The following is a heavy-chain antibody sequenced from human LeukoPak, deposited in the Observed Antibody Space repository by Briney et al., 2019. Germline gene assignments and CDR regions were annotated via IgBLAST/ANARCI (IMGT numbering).Heavy chain of an antibody. Sequence: ASVKVSCKASGYTFTSYSVHWVRQAPGQGLEWMGWISAYNGNTNYAQKLQGRVTMTTDTSTSTAYMELRSLRSDDTAVYYCARAETYYYDSSDFADAFDIWGQGTMVTVSS. V-gene: IGHV1-18*04. J-gene: IGHJ3*02. D-gene: IGHD3-22*01. CDR1: GYTFTSYS. CDR2: ISAYNGNT. CDR3: ARAETYYYDSSDFADAFDI.